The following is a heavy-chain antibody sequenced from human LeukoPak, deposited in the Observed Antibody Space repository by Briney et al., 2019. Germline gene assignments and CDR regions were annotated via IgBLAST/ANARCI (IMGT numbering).Heavy chain of an antibody. CDR1: GFTLSSYA. CDR2: ISYDGSNK. Sequence: GGSLRLSCAASGFTLSSYAMHWVRQAPGKGLEWVAVISYDGSNKYYADSVKGRFTISRDNSKNTLYLQMNSLRAEDTAVYYCARSSFDPWGQGTLVTVSS. J-gene: IGHJ5*02. V-gene: IGHV3-30*01. CDR3: ARSSFDP.